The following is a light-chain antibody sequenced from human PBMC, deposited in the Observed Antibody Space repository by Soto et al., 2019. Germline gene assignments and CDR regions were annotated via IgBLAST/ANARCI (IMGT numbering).Light chain of an antibody. CDR1: QSLSTGY. CDR2: AAS. J-gene: IGKJ2*01. CDR3: QKYDSSSYT. V-gene: IGKV3-20*01. Sequence: IVLTQSPGTLSLSQGERATLSCRASQSLSTGYLAWYQQKPGQAPRLLIYAASTRATGIPDRFSGSGSGTDFTLTISRLGPEDFAVYYCQKYDSSSYTFGQGTKVDIK.